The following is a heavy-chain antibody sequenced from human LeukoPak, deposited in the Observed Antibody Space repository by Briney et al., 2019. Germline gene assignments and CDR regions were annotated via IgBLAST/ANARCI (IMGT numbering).Heavy chain of an antibody. Sequence: GGSLRLSCAASGFTVSRNYMNWVRQAPGKGLEWVSIIYSGGRTYYADSVKGRFTISRDNSKNTVYLQMNSLRAEDTAVYFCAKEYGYDYNYFYSMDVWGKGTTVTISS. CDR2: IYSGGRT. CDR1: GFTVSRNY. J-gene: IGHJ6*03. D-gene: IGHD1-1*01. V-gene: IGHV3-53*05. CDR3: AKEYGYDYNYFYSMDV.